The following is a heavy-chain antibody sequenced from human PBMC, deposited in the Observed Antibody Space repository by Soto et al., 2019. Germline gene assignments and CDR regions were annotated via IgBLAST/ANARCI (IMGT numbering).Heavy chain of an antibody. Sequence: GESLKISCKGFGYSFTSYWIGWARQMPGKGLEWMGIIYPGDSDTRYSPSFQGQVTISADESISTAYLQWSSLKASDTAMYYCAKTAAGGKNYYGMDVWGQGTTVTVSS. D-gene: IGHD6-13*01. CDR2: IYPGDSDT. CDR1: GYSFTSYW. J-gene: IGHJ6*02. CDR3: AKTAAGGKNYYGMDV. V-gene: IGHV5-51*01.